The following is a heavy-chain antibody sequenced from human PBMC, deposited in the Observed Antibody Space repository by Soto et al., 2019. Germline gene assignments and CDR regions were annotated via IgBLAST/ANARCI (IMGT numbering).Heavy chain of an antibody. Sequence: EVQLVESGGGLVKPGGSLRLSCAASGFTFSNAWMSWVRQAPGKGLEWVGRIKSKTDGGTTDYAAPVKGRFTIARDDSKTTLYLQTNSLKTEDTAVYYCTTDVRGGYGDFSGYYYMDVWGQGTTVTVSS. D-gene: IGHD4-17*01. V-gene: IGHV3-15*01. J-gene: IGHJ6*03. CDR2: IKSKTDGGTT. CDR1: GFTFSNAW. CDR3: TTDVRGGYGDFSGYYYMDV.